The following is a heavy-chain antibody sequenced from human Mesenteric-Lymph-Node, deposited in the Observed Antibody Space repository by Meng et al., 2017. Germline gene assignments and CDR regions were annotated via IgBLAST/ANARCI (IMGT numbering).Heavy chain of an antibody. V-gene: IGHV3-13*01. CDR1: GFTFSSYD. D-gene: IGHD5-12*01. Sequence: GESLKISCAASGFTFSSYDMHWVRQATGKGLEWVSAIGTAGDTYYPGSVKGRFTISRENAKNSLYLQMNSLGAEDTAVYYCAREAEGDVDIVATHYFDYWGQGTLVTVSS. J-gene: IGHJ4*02. CDR2: IGTAGDT. CDR3: AREAEGDVDIVATHYFDY.